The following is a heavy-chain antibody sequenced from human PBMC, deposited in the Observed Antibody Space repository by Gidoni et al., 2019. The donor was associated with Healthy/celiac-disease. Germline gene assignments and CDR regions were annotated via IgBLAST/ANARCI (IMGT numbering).Heavy chain of an antibody. CDR3: AKLPVLRFLEWFHDY. V-gene: IGHV3-23*01. J-gene: IGHJ4*02. CDR2: ISGSGGST. Sequence: EVQLLESGGGLVQPGGSLRLSCAASGFTFRSYAVSWVRQAPGKGLEWVSAISGSGGSTYYADSVKGRFTISRDNSKNTLYLQMNSLRAEDTAVYYCAKLPVLRFLEWFHDYWGQGTLVTVSS. D-gene: IGHD3-3*01. CDR1: GFTFRSYA.